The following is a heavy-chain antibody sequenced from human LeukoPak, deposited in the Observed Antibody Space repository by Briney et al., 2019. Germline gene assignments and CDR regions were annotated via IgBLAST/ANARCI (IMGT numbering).Heavy chain of an antibody. CDR1: GYTFTSYY. CDR3: GRGGGSNYDILTGYYVLDY. CDR2: TNPSGGST. V-gene: IGHV1-46*01. J-gene: IGHJ4*02. D-gene: IGHD3-9*01. Sequence: ASVKVSCKASGYTFTSYYIHWVRQAPGQGLEWMGLTNPSGGSTNYAQKFQGRVTMTRDTSTSTVYMELSSLRSEDTAVYYCGRGGGSNYDILTGYYVLDYWGQGTLVTVSS.